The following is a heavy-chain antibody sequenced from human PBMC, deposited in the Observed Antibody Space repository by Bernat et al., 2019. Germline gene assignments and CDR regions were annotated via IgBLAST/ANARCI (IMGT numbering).Heavy chain of an antibody. V-gene: IGHV3-23*04. Sequence: EVQLVESGGGLVQPGGSLRLSCAASGFTFSSYAMSWVRQAPGKGLEWVSAISGSGGSTYYADSVKGRFTISRDNSKNTLYLQMNSLRAEDTTVYYCARSEMTTVTNYYYYYMDVWGKGTTVTVSS. CDR2: ISGSGGST. D-gene: IGHD4-17*01. CDR3: ARSEMTTVTNYYYYYMDV. CDR1: GFTFSSYA. J-gene: IGHJ6*03.